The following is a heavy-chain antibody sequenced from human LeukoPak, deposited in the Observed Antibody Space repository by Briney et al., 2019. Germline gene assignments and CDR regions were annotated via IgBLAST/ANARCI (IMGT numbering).Heavy chain of an antibody. CDR3: AGGGGWY. J-gene: IGHJ4*02. D-gene: IGHD2-15*01. CDR2: INWNGGST. V-gene: IGHV3-20*04. Sequence: GGSLSLSCAVSGFTFDDYDMSWVRHAPGKGLEWVSDINWNGGSTGYADSVKGRFTISRDKAKNSLYLQMSSLRAEDTALYYCAGGGGWYWGEGTLVTVSS. CDR1: GFTFDDYD.